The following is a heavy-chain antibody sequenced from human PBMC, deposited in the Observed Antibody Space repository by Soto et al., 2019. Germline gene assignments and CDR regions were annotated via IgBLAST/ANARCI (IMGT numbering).Heavy chain of an antibody. CDR2: ISGSGGST. CDR1: GFTFSSYA. V-gene: IGHV3-23*01. Sequence: GGSLRLSCAASGFTFSSYAMSWVRQAPGKGLEWVSAISGSGGSTYYADSVKGRFTISRDNSKNTLYLQMNSLRAEDTAVYYCAKDQSLPHKYSSSWYYFDYWGQGTLVTVSS. CDR3: AKDQSLPHKYSSSWYYFDY. D-gene: IGHD6-13*01. J-gene: IGHJ4*02.